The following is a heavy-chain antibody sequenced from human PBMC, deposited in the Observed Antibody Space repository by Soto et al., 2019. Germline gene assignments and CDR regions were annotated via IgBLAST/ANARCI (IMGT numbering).Heavy chain of an antibody. CDR1: GFTFSSYA. CDR2: ISGSGST. CDR3: AKXKDYDYVWGSYRYTSDY. Sequence: PGGSLRLSCAASGFTFSSYAMSWVRQAPGKGLEWVSAISGSGSTFYADSVKGRFTISRDNSKNTLYLQMNSLRAEDTAVYYCAKXKDYDYVWGSYRYTSDYWGQGTLVTCLL. J-gene: IGHJ4*02. V-gene: IGHV3-23*01. D-gene: IGHD3-16*02.